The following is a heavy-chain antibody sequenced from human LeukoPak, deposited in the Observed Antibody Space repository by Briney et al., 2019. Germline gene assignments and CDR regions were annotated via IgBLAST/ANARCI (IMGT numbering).Heavy chain of an antibody. J-gene: IGHJ5*02. D-gene: IGHD3-3*01. CDR1: GFTFSSYS. V-gene: IGHV3-48*01. Sequence: GGSLRLSCAASGFTFSSYSMSWVRQAPGKGLEWVSYISSSSSTIYYADSVKGRFTISRDNSKNSLYLQINSLRAEDTAVYYCARDSSIKICGVVLNWFDPWGQGTLVTVSS. CDR2: ISSSSSTI. CDR3: ARDSSIKICGVVLNWFDP.